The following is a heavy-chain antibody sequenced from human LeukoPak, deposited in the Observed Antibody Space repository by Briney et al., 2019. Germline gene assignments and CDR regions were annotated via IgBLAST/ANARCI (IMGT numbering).Heavy chain of an antibody. CDR3: TTAPPNWNYGDY. CDR2: IKSKTDGGTT. V-gene: IGHV3-15*01. CDR1: GFTFSSYW. Sequence: PGGSLRLSCAASGFTFSSYWMSWVRQAPGKGLEWVGRIKSKTDGGTTDYAAPVKGRFTISRDDSKNTLYLQMNSLKTEDTAVYYCTTAPPNWNYGDYWGQGTLVTVSS. J-gene: IGHJ4*02. D-gene: IGHD1-7*01.